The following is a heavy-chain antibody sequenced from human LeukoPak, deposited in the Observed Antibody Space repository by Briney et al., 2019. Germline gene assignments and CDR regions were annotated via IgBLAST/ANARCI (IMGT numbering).Heavy chain of an antibody. J-gene: IGHJ4*02. CDR1: GFTFSSYW. V-gene: IGHV3-7*01. Sequence: GSLRLSCAASGFTFSSYWMSWVRQAPGKGLEWVANIKQDGSEKYYVDSVKGRFTISRDNAKNSLYLQMNSLRAEDTAVYYCARSTGDGYKGVLDNWGQGTLVTVSS. D-gene: IGHD5-24*01. CDR2: IKQDGSEK. CDR3: ARSTGDGYKGVLDN.